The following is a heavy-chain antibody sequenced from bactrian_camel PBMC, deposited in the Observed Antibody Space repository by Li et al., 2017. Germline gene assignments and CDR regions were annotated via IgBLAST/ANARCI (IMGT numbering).Heavy chain of an antibody. V-gene: IGHV3S5*01. Sequence: HVQLVESGGDLVHPGGSLRLSCAASGLTFREYYMSWVRQAPGKGPEWVASIYPGGSGTYYLDSVKGRFTISRDNAKNTVYLQMTSLKSEDTALYFCVTSEYALDEYMYWGQGTQVTVS. CDR2: IYPGGSGT. CDR1: GLTFREYY. CDR3: VTSEYALDEYMY. D-gene: IGHD4*01. J-gene: IGHJ4*01.